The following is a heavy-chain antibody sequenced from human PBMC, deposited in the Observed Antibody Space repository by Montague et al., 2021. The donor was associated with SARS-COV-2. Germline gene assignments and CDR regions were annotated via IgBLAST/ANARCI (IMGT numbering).Heavy chain of an antibody. Sequence: SETLSLTCTVSGFSIGSGDYWGWIRQPPGKGLEWIGSIYHSGTTYYNPSLQSRLTMSIDTSTNQFSLRLTSVTAADTAVFFCVRGKAGGLRNVFDIWGQGTTVTVSS. CDR1: GFSIGSGDY. J-gene: IGHJ3*02. CDR2: IYHSGTT. V-gene: IGHV4-38-2*02. CDR3: VRGKAGGLRNVFDI.